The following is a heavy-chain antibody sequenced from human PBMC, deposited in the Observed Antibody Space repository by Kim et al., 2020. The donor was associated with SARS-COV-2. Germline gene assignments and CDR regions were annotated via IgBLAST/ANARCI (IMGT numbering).Heavy chain of an antibody. V-gene: IGHV3-23*01. CDR1: GFTFSSYA. CDR3: AKDTRWGLRFKFPNFDY. J-gene: IGHJ4*02. Sequence: GGSLRLCCAASGFTFSSYAMSWVRQAPGKGLEWVSAISGSGGSTYYADSVKGRFTISRDNSKNTLYLQMNSLRAEDTAVYYCAKDTRWGLRFKFPNFDYWGQGTLVTVSS. CDR2: ISGSGGST. D-gene: IGHD5-12*01.